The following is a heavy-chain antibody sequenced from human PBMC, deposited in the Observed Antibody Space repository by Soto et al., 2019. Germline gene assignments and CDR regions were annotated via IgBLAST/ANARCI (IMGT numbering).Heavy chain of an antibody. CDR2: IYYSGST. J-gene: IGHJ6*02. D-gene: IGHD3-10*01. V-gene: IGHV4-59*08. Sequence: SETLSLTCTVSGGSISSYYWSRIRQPPGKGLEWIGYIYYSGSTNYNPSLKSRVTISVDTSKNQFSLKLSSVTAADTAVYYCARALSFGHYGMDVWGQGTTVTVSS. CDR1: GGSISSYY. CDR3: ARALSFGHYGMDV.